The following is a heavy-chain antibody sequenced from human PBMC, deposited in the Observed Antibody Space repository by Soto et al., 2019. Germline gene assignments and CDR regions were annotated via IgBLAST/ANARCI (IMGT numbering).Heavy chain of an antibody. CDR2: IHHIGSA. J-gene: IGHJ4*02. V-gene: IGHV4-30-2*01. Sequence: QLQLQESGSGLVKPSQTLSLTCAVSGGSISSGGYSCSWIRQPPGKGLEWIGYIHHIGSAYYKPSLKSRVTISVDTSTNQFSLKLSSVTAADTAVYYCARGGEFDYWGQGTLVTVSS. CDR1: GGSISSGGYS. CDR3: ARGGEFDY.